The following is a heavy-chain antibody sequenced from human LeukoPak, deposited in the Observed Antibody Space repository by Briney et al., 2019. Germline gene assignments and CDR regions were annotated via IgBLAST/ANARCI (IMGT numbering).Heavy chain of an antibody. D-gene: IGHD2-2*01. V-gene: IGHV5-51*01. Sequence: GESLKISCKGSGYIFTNYWIGWVRQMPGKGLEWMGIIYPGDSDTRYSPSFQGQVTISADKSISTAYLQWSSLKASDTAMYYCARGLEDIVVVPAAMYYFDYWGQGTLVTVSS. CDR3: ARGLEDIVVVPAAMYYFDY. CDR2: IYPGDSDT. J-gene: IGHJ4*02. CDR1: GYIFTNYW.